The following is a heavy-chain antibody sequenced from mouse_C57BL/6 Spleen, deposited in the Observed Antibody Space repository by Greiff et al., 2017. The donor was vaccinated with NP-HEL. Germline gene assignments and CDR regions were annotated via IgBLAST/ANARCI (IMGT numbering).Heavy chain of an antibody. J-gene: IGHJ4*01. CDR3: TVMMVTTGAMDY. CDR2: IRLKSDNYAT. D-gene: IGHD2-3*01. V-gene: IGHV6-3*01. CDR1: GFTFSNYW. Sequence: EVKVEESGGGLVQPGGSMKLSCVASGFTFSNYWMNWVRQSPEKGLEWVAQIRLKSDNYATHYAESVKGRFTISRDDSKSSVYLQMNNLRAEDTGIYYCTVMMVTTGAMDYWGQGTSVTVSS.